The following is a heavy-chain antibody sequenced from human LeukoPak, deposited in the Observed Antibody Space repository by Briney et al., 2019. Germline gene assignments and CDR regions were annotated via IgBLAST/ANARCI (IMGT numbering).Heavy chain of an antibody. Sequence: GGSLRLSCAASGFIFSRYGMSWVRQAPGKGLEWVSYISSSGSTIYYADSVKGRFTISRDNAKDSLYLQMNSLRAEDTAVYYCARGYPYYDILTGYWLGDAFDIWGQGTMVTVPS. CDR3: ARGYPYYDILTGYWLGDAFDI. CDR1: GFIFSRYG. J-gene: IGHJ3*02. CDR2: ISSSGSTI. V-gene: IGHV3-48*04. D-gene: IGHD3-9*01.